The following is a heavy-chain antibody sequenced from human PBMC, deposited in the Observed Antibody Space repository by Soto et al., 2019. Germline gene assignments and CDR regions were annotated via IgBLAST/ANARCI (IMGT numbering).Heavy chain of an antibody. CDR2: IYPGGVNV. V-gene: IGHV1-46*01. J-gene: IGHJ4*02. CDR1: GYSFTSHY. CDR3: ARLAPPSDY. Sequence: ASVKVSCKAIGYSFTSHYMHWVRQAPGQGLEWMGTIYPGGVNVAYAQKFEGRVTMTTDTSTSTAYMDLRSLRSDDTAVYYCARLAPPSDYWGQGTLVTVSS.